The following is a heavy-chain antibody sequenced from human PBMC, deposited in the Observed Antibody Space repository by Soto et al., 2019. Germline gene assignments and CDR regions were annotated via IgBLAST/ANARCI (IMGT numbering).Heavy chain of an antibody. V-gene: IGHV4-39*01. J-gene: IGHJ5*02. CDR1: GDSITSHDFY. D-gene: IGHD3-10*01. CDR2: ISHTGET. Sequence: TSETLSLTCSVSGDSITSHDFYWGWIRRPPGQGLEWIGTISHTGETFYNPPLDSRLTMSLDASTNQFSMRLTSVTAADTAVYYCARHQLWFGEPMDQKYNWFDPWGQGTLVTVSS. CDR3: ARHQLWFGEPMDQKYNWFDP.